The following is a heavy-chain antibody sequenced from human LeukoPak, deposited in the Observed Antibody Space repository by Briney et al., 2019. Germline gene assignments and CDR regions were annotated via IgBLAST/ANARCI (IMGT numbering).Heavy chain of an antibody. V-gene: IGHV4-34*01. Sequence: SETLSLTCAVYGGSFSGYYWSWIRQPPGKGLEWIGEINHSGSTNYNPSLKSRVTISVDTSKNQFSLKLSSVTAADTAVYYCARARATVIRYYYYYMDVWGKGTTVTVSS. CDR3: ARARATVIRYYYYYMDV. CDR1: GGSFSGYY. D-gene: IGHD4-17*01. CDR2: INHSGST. J-gene: IGHJ6*03.